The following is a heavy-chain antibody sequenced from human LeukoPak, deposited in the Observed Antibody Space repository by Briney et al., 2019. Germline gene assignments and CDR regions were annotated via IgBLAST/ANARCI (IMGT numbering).Heavy chain of an antibody. Sequence: SETLSLTRTVSGGSISSGGYYWSWIRQHPGKGLEWIGYIYYSGSTYYNPSLKSRVTISVDTSKNQFSLKLSSVTAADTAVYHCARDRSGSYSDAFDIWGQGTMVTVSS. CDR1: GGSISSGGYY. CDR2: IYYSGST. J-gene: IGHJ3*02. CDR3: ARDRSGSYSDAFDI. D-gene: IGHD1-26*01. V-gene: IGHV4-31*03.